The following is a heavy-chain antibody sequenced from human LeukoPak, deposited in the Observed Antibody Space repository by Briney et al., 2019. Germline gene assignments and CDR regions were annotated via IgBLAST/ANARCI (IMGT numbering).Heavy chain of an antibody. Sequence: GGSLRLSCAASGFTFSSYWMSWVHQAPGKGLEWVANIKQDGSEKYYVDSVKGRFTISRDNAKNSLYLQMNSLRAEDTAVYYCARDRITMIVVASRWGGNDYWGQGTLVTVSS. D-gene: IGHD3-22*01. CDR2: IKQDGSEK. CDR3: ARDRITMIVVASRWGGNDY. V-gene: IGHV3-7*01. CDR1: GFTFSSYW. J-gene: IGHJ4*02.